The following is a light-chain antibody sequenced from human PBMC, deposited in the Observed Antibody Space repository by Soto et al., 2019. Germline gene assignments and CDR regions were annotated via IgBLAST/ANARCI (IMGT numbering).Light chain of an antibody. Sequence: QSALTQPRSVSGSPGQSVTISCTGTSSDVVSWYQQRPGKAPKLIIFYVSQRPSVVPDRFSASKSGNTASLTISGLQAEDEADYYCCSSAGGFTWVFGGGTKVTVL. J-gene: IGLJ3*02. CDR1: SSDV. V-gene: IGLV2-11*01. CDR2: YVS. CDR3: CSSAGGFTWV.